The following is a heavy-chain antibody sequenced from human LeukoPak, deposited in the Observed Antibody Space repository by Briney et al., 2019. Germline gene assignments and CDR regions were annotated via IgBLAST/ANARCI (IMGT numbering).Heavy chain of an antibody. CDR2: IYYSGST. J-gene: IGHJ4*02. Sequence: SETLSLTCTVSGGSISSYYWSWIRQPPGKGLEWIGYIYYSGSTNYNPSLKSRVTISVDTSKNQFPLKLSSVTAADTAVYYCARGYGLLWFGELSGGYFDYWGQGTLVTVSS. CDR1: GGSISSYY. CDR3: ARGYGLLWFGELSGGYFDY. D-gene: IGHD3-10*01. V-gene: IGHV4-59*01.